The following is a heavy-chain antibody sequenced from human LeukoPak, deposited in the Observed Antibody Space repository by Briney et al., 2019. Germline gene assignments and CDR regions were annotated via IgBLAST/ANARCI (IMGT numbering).Heavy chain of an antibody. J-gene: IGHJ5*02. V-gene: IGHV4-59*08. CDR1: GGSISSYY. CDR2: IHYSGTT. D-gene: IGHD3-10*01. Sequence: AETLSLTCTVSGGSISSYYWSWIRQPPGKGLEWIGYIHYSGTTNYNPSLKNRVTISVDTSKNQFSLKLSSVTAADTAVYYCARQWFGTNWFDPWGQGTLVTVSS. CDR3: ARQWFGTNWFDP.